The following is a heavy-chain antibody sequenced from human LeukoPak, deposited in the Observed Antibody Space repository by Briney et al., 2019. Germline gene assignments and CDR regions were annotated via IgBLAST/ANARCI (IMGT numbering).Heavy chain of an antibody. Sequence: GGSLRLSCAASGFTFSSYGMHWVRQAPGKGLEWVAVIWYDGSNKYYADSVKGRFTISRDNSKNTLYLQMNSLRAEDTAVYYCARGDYGSGSYSPGDYWGQGTLVTVSS. CDR2: IWYDGSNK. J-gene: IGHJ4*02. CDR1: GFTFSSYG. V-gene: IGHV3-33*01. D-gene: IGHD3-10*01. CDR3: ARGDYGSGSYSPGDY.